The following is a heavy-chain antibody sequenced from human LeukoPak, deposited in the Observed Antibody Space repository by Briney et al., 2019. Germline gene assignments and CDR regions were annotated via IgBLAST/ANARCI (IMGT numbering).Heavy chain of an antibody. V-gene: IGHV4-34*01. D-gene: IGHD3-16*02. CDR1: GGSFSGYY. Sequence: SETPSLTCAVYGGSFSGYYWSWIRQPPGKGLEWIGEINHSGSTNYNPSLKSRVTISVDTSKNQFSLKLSSVTAADTAVYYCARIGTPYDYVWGSYRPGPVDIWGQGTMVTVSS. J-gene: IGHJ3*02. CDR2: INHSGST. CDR3: ARIGTPYDYVWGSYRPGPVDI.